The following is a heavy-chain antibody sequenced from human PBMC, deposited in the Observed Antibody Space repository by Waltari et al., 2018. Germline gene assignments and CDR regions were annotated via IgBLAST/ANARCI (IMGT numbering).Heavy chain of an antibody. V-gene: IGHV3-48*04. D-gene: IGHD6-19*01. CDR3: ARPGAVADLY. CDR1: GFTFSSYS. Sequence: EVQLVESGGGLVQPGGSLRLSCAASGFTFSSYSMNWVRQAPGKGLEWVSYISSSSTIYYADSVKGRFTISRDNAKNSLYLQMNSLRAEDTAVYYCARPGAVADLYWGQGTLVTVSS. CDR2: ISSSSTI. J-gene: IGHJ4*02.